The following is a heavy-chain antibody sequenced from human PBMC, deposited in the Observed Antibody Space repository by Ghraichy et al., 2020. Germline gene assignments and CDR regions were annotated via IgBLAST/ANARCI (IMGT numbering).Heavy chain of an antibody. CDR2: IYSGGST. Sequence: GGSLRLSCAASGFTVSSNYMSWVRQAPGKGLEWVSVIYSGGSTYYADSVKGRFTISRDNSKNTLYLQMNSLRAEDTAVYYCASGRYCSSTSCYYYYGMDVWGQGTTVTVSS. CDR3: ASGRYCSSTSCYYYYGMDV. CDR1: GFTVSSNY. D-gene: IGHD2-2*01. J-gene: IGHJ6*02. V-gene: IGHV3-53*01.